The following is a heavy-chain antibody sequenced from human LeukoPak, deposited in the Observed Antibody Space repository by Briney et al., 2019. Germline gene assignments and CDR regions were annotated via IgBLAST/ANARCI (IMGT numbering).Heavy chain of an antibody. CDR1: GASISSGDSY. CDR2: IYYSGST. CDR3: ARGYYGSGSYPRY. J-gene: IGHJ4*02. V-gene: IGHV4-61*08. Sequence: SETLSLTCSVSGASISSGDSYWSWIRQPPGKGLEWIGYIYYSGSTNYNPSLKSRVTISVDTSKNQFSLKLSSVTAADTAVYYCARGYYGSGSYPRYWGQGTLVTVSS. D-gene: IGHD3-10*01.